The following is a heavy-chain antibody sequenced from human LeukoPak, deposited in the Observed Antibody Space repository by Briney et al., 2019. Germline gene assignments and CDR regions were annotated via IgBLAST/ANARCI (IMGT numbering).Heavy chain of an antibody. CDR1: GGSISSGSYY. D-gene: IGHD2-2*01. Sequence: SETLSLTCTVSGGSISSGSYYWSWIRQPAGKGLEWIGRIYTSGSTNYNPSLKSRVTISVDTSKNQFSLKLSSVTAADTAVYYCARSPYCSSTSCYGQGYYYYYMDVWGKGTTVTISS. V-gene: IGHV4-61*02. J-gene: IGHJ6*03. CDR3: ARSPYCSSTSCYGQGYYYYYMDV. CDR2: IYTSGST.